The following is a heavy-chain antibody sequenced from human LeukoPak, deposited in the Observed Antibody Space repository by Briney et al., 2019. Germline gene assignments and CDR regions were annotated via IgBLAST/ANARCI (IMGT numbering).Heavy chain of an antibody. V-gene: IGHV1-69*05. Sequence: ASVKVSCKASGGTFSSYAISWVRQAPGQGLEWMGGIIPIFGTANYAQKFQGRVTITTDESTSTAYMELSSLRSEDTAVYYCARADYGDHAHGWFDPWGQGTLVTVSS. D-gene: IGHD4-17*01. J-gene: IGHJ5*02. CDR2: IIPIFGTA. CDR3: ARADYGDHAHGWFDP. CDR1: GGTFSSYA.